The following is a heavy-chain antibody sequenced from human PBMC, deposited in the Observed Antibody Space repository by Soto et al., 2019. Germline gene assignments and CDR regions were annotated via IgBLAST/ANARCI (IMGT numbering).Heavy chain of an antibody. V-gene: IGHV1-18*01. CDR1: GYTFTRYG. J-gene: IGHJ4*02. CDR2: ISAYNGNT. Sequence: ASVTVSCQASGYTFTRYGIIWVRQAPGQGLEWMGWISAYNGNTNYAQKLQGRVTMTTDTSTSTAYMELRSLRSDDTAVYYCARTDFWSGYSMWIDYWGQGTLVTVSS. D-gene: IGHD3-3*01. CDR3: ARTDFWSGYSMWIDY.